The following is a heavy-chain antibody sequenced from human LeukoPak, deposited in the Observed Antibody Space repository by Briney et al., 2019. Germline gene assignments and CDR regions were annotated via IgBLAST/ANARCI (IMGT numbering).Heavy chain of an antibody. Sequence: GGSLRLSCAASGFTFSSYEMNWVRQAPGKGLEWASYISSSGSTIYYADSVKGRFTISRDNAKNSLYLQMNSLRAEDTAVYYCAGLSGYRYFDYWGQGTLVTVSS. CDR3: AGLSGYRYFDY. J-gene: IGHJ4*02. CDR2: ISSSGSTI. CDR1: GFTFSSYE. V-gene: IGHV3-48*03. D-gene: IGHD3-3*01.